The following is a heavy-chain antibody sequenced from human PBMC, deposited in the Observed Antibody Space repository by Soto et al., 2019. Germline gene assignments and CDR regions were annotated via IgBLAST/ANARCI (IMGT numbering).Heavy chain of an antibody. D-gene: IGHD4-17*01. CDR3: ARETLRWHAFDI. J-gene: IGHJ3*02. Sequence: SETLSLTCAVSGYSISSGYYWGWIRQPPGKGLEWIGSIYHSGSTYYNPSLKSRVTISVDTSKNQFSLKLSSVTAADTAVYCCARETLRWHAFDIWGQGTMVTVSS. V-gene: IGHV4-38-2*02. CDR1: GYSISSGYY. CDR2: IYHSGST.